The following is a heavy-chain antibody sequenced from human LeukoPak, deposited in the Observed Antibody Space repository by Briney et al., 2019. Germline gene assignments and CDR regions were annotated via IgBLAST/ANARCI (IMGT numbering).Heavy chain of an antibody. CDR2: IRYDGSNK. D-gene: IGHD4-17*01. J-gene: IGHJ4*02. CDR3: AKARNVTTVTPVDY. CDR1: GFTFSSYG. Sequence: PGGSLRLSCAASGFTFSSYGMHWVRQAPGKGLEWVAFIRYDGSNKYYADSVKGRFTISRDNSKNTLYLQMNNLRAEDTAVYYCAKARNVTTVTPVDYWGQGTLVTVSS. V-gene: IGHV3-30*02.